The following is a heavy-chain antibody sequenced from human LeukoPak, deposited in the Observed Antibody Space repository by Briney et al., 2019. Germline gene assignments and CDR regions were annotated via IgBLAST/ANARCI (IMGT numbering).Heavy chain of an antibody. CDR3: ARRPTLAVAGIGFQH. Sequence: SETLSLTCTVSGGSISSGSYYWSWIRQPAGKGLEWIGRIYTSGSTNYNPSLKSRVTISVDTSKNQFSLKLSSVTAADTAVYYCARRPTLAVAGIGFQHWGQGTLVTVSS. D-gene: IGHD6-19*01. CDR2: IYTSGST. J-gene: IGHJ1*01. V-gene: IGHV4-61*02. CDR1: GGSISSGSYY.